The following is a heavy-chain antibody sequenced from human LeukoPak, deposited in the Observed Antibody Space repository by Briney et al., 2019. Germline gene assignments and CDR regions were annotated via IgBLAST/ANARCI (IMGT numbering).Heavy chain of an antibody. D-gene: IGHD2-21*02. Sequence: GGSLRLLCAASGFTFSYYDMLWLPHAPGKGRECVKGINRCSDTLNCAAPVKGHFTITKDNSKNTRYLQMNSLRVYDMTVYYCAKRLGDPRDFDYWGQGTLVTVSS. CDR1: GFTFSYYD. V-gene: IGHV3-23*05. CDR2: INRCSDTL. CDR3: AKRLGDPRDFDY. J-gene: IGHJ4*02.